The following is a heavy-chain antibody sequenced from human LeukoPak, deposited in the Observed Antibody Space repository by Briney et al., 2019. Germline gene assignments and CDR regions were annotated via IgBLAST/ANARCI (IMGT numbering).Heavy chain of an antibody. D-gene: IGHD4-17*01. V-gene: IGHV4-34*01. CDR1: GGSFSGYY. CDR3: ARSPSRPTVTKLDY. J-gene: IGHJ4*02. CDR2: INHSGST. Sequence: PSETLSLTCAVYGGSFSGYYWGWIRQPPGKGLEWIGEINHSGSTNYNPSLKSRVTISVDTSKNQFSLKLSSVTAADTAVYYCARSPSRPTVTKLDYWGQGTLVTVSS.